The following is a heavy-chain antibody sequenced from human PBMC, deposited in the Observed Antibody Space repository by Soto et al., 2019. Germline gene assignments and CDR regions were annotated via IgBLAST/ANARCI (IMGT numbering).Heavy chain of an antibody. D-gene: IGHD3-22*01. V-gene: IGHV4-34*01. CDR2: INHSGST. CDR1: GGSFSGYY. Sequence: SETLSLTCAVYGGSFSGYYWSWIRQPPGKGLEWIGEINHSGSTNYNPSLKSRVTISVDTSKNQFSLKLSSVTAADTAVYYCARLGTTYYYDSSGLRGRGTLVTVSS. J-gene: IGHJ4*02. CDR3: ARLGTTYYYDSSGL.